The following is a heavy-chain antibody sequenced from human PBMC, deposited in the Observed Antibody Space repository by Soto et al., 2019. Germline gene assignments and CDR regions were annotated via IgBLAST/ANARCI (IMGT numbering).Heavy chain of an antibody. CDR2: TYYRSKWYN. V-gene: IGHV6-1*01. Sequence: SQTLSLTCAISGYSVSSNSAAWNWIRQSPSRGLEWLGRTYYRSKWYNDYAVSVKSRITINPDTSKNQFSLQLNSVTPEDTAVYYCATVAATARPFDPWGQGTLVTVSS. CDR3: ATVAATARPFDP. D-gene: IGHD6-6*01. J-gene: IGHJ5*02. CDR1: GYSVSSNSAA.